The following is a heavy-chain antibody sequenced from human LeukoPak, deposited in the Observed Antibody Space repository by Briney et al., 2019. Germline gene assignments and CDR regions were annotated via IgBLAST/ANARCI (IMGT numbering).Heavy chain of an antibody. CDR1: GYTFTGYY. D-gene: IGHD6-19*01. CDR3: ARVVAVASFDY. CDR2: INPNSGGT. J-gene: IGHJ4*02. Sequence: GASVKVSCKAFGYTFTGYYMHWVRQAPGQGLEWMGWINPNSGGTNYAQKFQGRVTMTRDTSISTAYMELSRLRSDDMAVYYCARVVAVASFDYWGQGTLVTVSS. V-gene: IGHV1-2*02.